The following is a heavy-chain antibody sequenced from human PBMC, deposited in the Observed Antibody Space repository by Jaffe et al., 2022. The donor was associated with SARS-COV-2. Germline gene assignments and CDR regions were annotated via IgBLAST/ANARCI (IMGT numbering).Heavy chain of an antibody. D-gene: IGHD5-18*01. Sequence: EVQLVESGGGLVQPGRSLRLSCTASGFTFGDYAMSWVRQAPGKGLEWVGFIRSKAYGGTTEYAASVKGRFTISRDDSKSIAYLQMNSLKTEDTAVYYCTRELEWIQLWLYYFDYWGQGTLVTVSS. J-gene: IGHJ4*02. CDR1: GFTFGDYA. CDR3: TRELEWIQLWLYYFDY. V-gene: IGHV3-49*04. CDR2: IRSKAYGGTT.